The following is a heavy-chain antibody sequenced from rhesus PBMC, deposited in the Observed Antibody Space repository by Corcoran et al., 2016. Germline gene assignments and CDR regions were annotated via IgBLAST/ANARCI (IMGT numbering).Heavy chain of an antibody. D-gene: IGHD5-42*01. J-gene: IGHJ3*01. Sequence: EVQLVETGGGLVQPGGSLQLSCAASGFTFSSSGMSWVRQAPGKGLEWVSAINIGGGRPYNADAVKCRFTIARENSKNTLYLQRNSLRAEDTAVYYCAKDHEGDVDPGVDFWGQGLRVTVSS. CDR1: GFTFSSSG. CDR2: INIGGGRP. CDR3: AKDHEGDVDPGVDF. V-gene: IGHV3S5*01.